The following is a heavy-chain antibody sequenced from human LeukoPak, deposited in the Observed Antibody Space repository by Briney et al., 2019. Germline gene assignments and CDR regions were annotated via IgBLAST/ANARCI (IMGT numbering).Heavy chain of an antibody. D-gene: IGHD6-13*01. V-gene: IGHV4-59*08. Sequence: SETLSLTCTVSGASIRNYYWSWIRQSPGKGLEWIGYIYYSGSTNYNPSLESRVAMSVDTSKNQFSLRLSSVTAADPAIYYCARRYSSSWYVGFFDPWGQGTLVTVSS. CDR1: GASIRNYY. CDR3: ARRYSSSWYVGFFDP. CDR2: IYYSGST. J-gene: IGHJ5*02.